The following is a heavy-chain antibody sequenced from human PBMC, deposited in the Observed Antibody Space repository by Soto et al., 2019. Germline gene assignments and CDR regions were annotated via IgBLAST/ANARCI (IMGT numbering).Heavy chain of an antibody. CDR1: GYTFTTYG. CDR3: ARGWSVTAPGGANSFYYGMDF. CDR2: TSVYNGKT. V-gene: IGHV1-18*01. D-gene: IGHD4-4*01. J-gene: IGHJ6*02. Sequence: ASVKVSCKASGYTFTTYGISWVRQAPGQGLEWMGWTSVYNGKTNYAQNLQGRVTMTTDTSTSTAYMELRSLRADDTAVYYCARGWSVTAPGGANSFYYGMDFWGQGTTVTVSS.